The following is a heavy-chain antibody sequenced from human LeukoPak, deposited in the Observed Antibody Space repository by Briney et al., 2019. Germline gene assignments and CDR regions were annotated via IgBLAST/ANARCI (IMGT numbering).Heavy chain of an antibody. V-gene: IGHV4-4*07. CDR2: IYTSGST. Sequence: SDTLPLTCTVSGGSISSYYWSWIRQPAGKGLEWIGRIYTSGSTNYNPSLKSRVTMSVDTSKNQFSLKLSSVTAADTAVYYCARDKLDSSSWYTRTWGQGTLVTVSS. J-gene: IGHJ4*02. D-gene: IGHD6-13*01. CDR1: GGSISSYY. CDR3: ARDKLDSSSWYTRT.